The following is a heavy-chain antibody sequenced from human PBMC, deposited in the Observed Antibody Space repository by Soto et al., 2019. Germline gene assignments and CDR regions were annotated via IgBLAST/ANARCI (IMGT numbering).Heavy chain of an antibody. CDR1: GGSISSGGYY. D-gene: IGHD2-2*01. V-gene: IGHV4-31*03. J-gene: IGHJ6*02. Sequence: SETLSLTCTVSGGSISSGGYYWSWIRQHPGKGLEWIGYIHYSGSTYYNPSLKSRVTISVDTSKNQFSLKLSSVTAADTAVYYCAREKYQLLYGMDVWGQGTTVTVSS. CDR2: IHYSGST. CDR3: AREKYQLLYGMDV.